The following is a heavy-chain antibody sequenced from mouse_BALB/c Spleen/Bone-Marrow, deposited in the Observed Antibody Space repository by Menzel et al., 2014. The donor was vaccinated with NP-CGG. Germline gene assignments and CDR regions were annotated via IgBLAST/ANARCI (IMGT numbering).Heavy chain of an antibody. J-gene: IGHJ4*01. CDR1: GFNIKYTY. V-gene: IGHV14-3*02. Sequence: LVEAGAELVKPGASVKLSCTASGFNIKYTYMHWVKQRPEQGLEWIGRIDPANGNTKYDPKFQGKATITADTSSNTAYLQLSSLTSEDTAVYYCAGFGITKEEGYYYAMDYWGQGTSVTVSS. CDR3: AGFGITKEEGYYYAMDY. D-gene: IGHD2-4*01. CDR2: IDPANGNT.